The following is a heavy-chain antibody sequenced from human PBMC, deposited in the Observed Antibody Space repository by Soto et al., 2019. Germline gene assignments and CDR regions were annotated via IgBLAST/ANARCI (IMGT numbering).Heavy chain of an antibody. CDR1: GGSISSGGYY. CDR2: IYYSGST. V-gene: IGHV4-31*03. CDR3: ARDRIAAAGTEDYYGMDV. J-gene: IGHJ6*02. Sequence: TLSLTCTVSGGSISSGGYYWSWIRQHPGKGLEWIGYIYYSGSTYYNPSLKSRVTISVDTSKNQFSLKLSSVTAADTAVYYCARDRIAAAGTEDYYGMDVWGQGTTVTVSS. D-gene: IGHD6-13*01.